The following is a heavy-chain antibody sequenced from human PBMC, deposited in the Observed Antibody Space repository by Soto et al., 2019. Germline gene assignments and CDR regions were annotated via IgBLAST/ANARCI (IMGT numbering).Heavy chain of an antibody. J-gene: IGHJ6*02. V-gene: IGHV3-9*01. CDR3: AKVSVQATQPRYYFHGMDV. CDR2: ISWDGGRI. Sequence: GGSLRLSCAASGFNFAEYAMHWVRQIPGKGLEWVSGISWDGGRIGYADSVKGRFTISRDNAKQSLFLQMNSLRPEDTALYYCAKVSVQATQPRYYFHGMDVWGPATPVPVAS. D-gene: IGHD1-1*01. CDR1: GFNFAEYA.